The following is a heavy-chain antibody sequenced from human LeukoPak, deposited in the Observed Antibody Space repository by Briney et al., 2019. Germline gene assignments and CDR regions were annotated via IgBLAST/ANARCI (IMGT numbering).Heavy chain of an antibody. CDR3: ARSPGFGVVIPGIRDAFDI. CDR1: GYTLTGYY. CDR2: INPNSGGT. Sequence: ASVKVSCKASGYTLTGYYMHWVRQAPGQGLEWMGWINPNSGGTNYAQKFQGGVTMTRDTSISTAYMELSRLRSDDTAVYYCARSPGFGVVIPGIRDAFDIWGQGTMVTVSS. D-gene: IGHD3-3*01. J-gene: IGHJ3*02. V-gene: IGHV1-2*02.